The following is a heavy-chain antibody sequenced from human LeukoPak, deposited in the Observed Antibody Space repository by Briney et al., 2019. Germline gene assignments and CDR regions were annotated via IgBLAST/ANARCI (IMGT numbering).Heavy chain of an antibody. CDR3: AKDASSGWLQYFQH. D-gene: IGHD6-19*01. V-gene: IGHV3-23*01. J-gene: IGHJ1*01. CDR2: ISGSGGST. Sequence: PGGSLRLSCAASGFTFSSYSMNWVRQAPGKGLEWVSAISGSGGSTYYADSVKGRFTISRDNSKNTLYLQMNSLRAEDTAVYYCAKDASSGWLQYFQHWGQGTLVTVSS. CDR1: GFTFSSYS.